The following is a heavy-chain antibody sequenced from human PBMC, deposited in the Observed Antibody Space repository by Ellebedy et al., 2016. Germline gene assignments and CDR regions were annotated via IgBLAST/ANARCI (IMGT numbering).Heavy chain of an antibody. CDR1: GGPIMSDY. CDR3: TRLPRGDVYGYFDY. D-gene: IGHD3-10*01. Sequence: SETLSLTCTVAGGPIMSDYWNWIRQPPGKGLEWIGYMDPRGRTKYNPFLESRVTVSVDTSKRQFSLRLTSVTAADTAVYYCTRLPRGDVYGYFDYWGQGTLVTVSS. J-gene: IGHJ4*02. CDR2: MDPRGRT. V-gene: IGHV4-4*09.